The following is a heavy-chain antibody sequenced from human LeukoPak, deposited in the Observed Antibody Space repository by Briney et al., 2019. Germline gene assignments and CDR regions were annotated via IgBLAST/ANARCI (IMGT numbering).Heavy chain of an antibody. V-gene: IGHV5-10-1*01. J-gene: IGHJ4*02. D-gene: IGHD4-17*01. CDR2: IDPIDSYT. Sequence: GESLKISCKGSGYVFSNYWISWVRQMPGKGLEWMGRIDPIDSYTNYSPSFQGHVTMSVDKSTSTAYLQWSSLKASDTAMYYCARQTTVTTQSDYWGQGTLVTVSS. CDR1: GYVFSNYW. CDR3: ARQTTVTTQSDY.